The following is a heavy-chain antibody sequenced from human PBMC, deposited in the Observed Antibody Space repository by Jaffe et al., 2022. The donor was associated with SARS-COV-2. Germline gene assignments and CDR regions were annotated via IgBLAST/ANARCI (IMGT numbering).Heavy chain of an antibody. CDR2: IYSDGTSE. D-gene: IGHD2-8*01. CDR3: ARHNGKNYYYYTMDV. Sequence: QVQLVESGGGVVQPGRSLRLSCAASGFTFSTYAMQWVRQTPGKGLEWVAIIYSDGTSEYYADSVKGRFTISRDNSENTLYLQMNSLRAEDTAVYYCARHNGKNYYYYTMDVWGQGTTVTVSS. V-gene: IGHV3-33*01. CDR1: GFTFSTYA. J-gene: IGHJ6*02.